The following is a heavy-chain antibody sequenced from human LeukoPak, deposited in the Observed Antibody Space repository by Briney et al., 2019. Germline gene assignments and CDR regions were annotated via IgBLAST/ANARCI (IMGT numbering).Heavy chain of an antibody. J-gene: IGHJ4*02. Sequence: PGGSLSLSCAASGFTFSIYSMTWVRHAPGKGLEWVSTITYSGTTTYYADAVKGRFTISRDNSKNTLYLQMGSLRAEDTAIYCCGKDSRTGGPRAFDCWGQGTLVTVSS. D-gene: IGHD2-8*02. CDR2: ITYSGTTT. CDR3: GKDSRTGGPRAFDC. CDR1: GFTFSIYS. V-gene: IGHV3-23*01.